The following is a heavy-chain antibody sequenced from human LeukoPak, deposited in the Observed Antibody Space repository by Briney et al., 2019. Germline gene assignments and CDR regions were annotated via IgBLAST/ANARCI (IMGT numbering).Heavy chain of an antibody. J-gene: IGHJ4*02. V-gene: IGHV3-23*01. CDR3: AREGRGVRYFVLDS. CDR1: GFTFSSFG. D-gene: IGHD3-9*01. Sequence: PGGSLRLSCAASGFTFSSFGMSWVRQAPGKGLEWVSAISSTGGTAYYADSVKGRFTISRDNAKNSLYLQMNSLRAEDTAVYYCAREGRGVRYFVLDSWGQGTPVTVSS. CDR2: ISSTGGTA.